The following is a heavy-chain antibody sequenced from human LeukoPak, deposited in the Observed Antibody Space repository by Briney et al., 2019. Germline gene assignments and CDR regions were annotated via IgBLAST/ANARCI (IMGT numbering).Heavy chain of an antibody. V-gene: IGHV3-48*04. CDR2: ISSSGSTI. J-gene: IGHJ3*02. Sequence: GGSLRLSCTVSGFTVSSNSMSWVRQAPGKGLEWVSYISSSGSTIYYADSVKGRFTISRDNAKNSLYLQMNSLRAEDTAVYYCARGRLEAMWELLPYDAFDIWGQGTMVTVSS. CDR1: GFTVSSNS. D-gene: IGHD1-26*01. CDR3: ARGRLEAMWELLPYDAFDI.